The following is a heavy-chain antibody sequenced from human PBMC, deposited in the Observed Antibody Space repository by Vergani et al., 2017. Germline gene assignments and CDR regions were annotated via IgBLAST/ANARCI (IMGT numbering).Heavy chain of an antibody. D-gene: IGHD2-2*02. CDR1: GFTVSINY. V-gene: IGHV3-53*04. Sequence: EVQLVESGGGLVQPGGSLRLSCAASGFTVSINYMSWVRQAPGKGLEWVSVIYSGGSTYYADSVKGRFTISRHNSKNTLYLQMNSLRAEDTAVYYCARETCSSTSCYIDYWGQGTLVTVSS. CDR2: IYSGGST. J-gene: IGHJ4*02. CDR3: ARETCSSTSCYIDY.